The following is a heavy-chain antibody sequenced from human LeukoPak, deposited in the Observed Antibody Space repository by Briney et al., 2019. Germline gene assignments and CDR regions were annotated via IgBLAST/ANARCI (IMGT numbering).Heavy chain of an antibody. CDR2: IKPDGSEK. Sequence: GSLRLSCAASGFTLSTYCMSWVRQAPGKGLEWVANIKPDGSEKYYVDSVKGRFTISRDNVKKSLYLQMNSLRAEDTAVYYCAREIVARPGGFDTWGQGTMVTVSS. D-gene: IGHD6-6*01. CDR1: GFTLSTYC. V-gene: IGHV3-7*01. CDR3: AREIVARPGGFDT. J-gene: IGHJ3*02.